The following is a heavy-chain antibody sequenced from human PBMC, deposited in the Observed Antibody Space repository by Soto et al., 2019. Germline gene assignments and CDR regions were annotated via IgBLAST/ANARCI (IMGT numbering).Heavy chain of an antibody. J-gene: IGHJ4*02. V-gene: IGHV3-23*01. CDR3: AKGRGYCSSTSCYVGSDY. CDR2: ISGSGGST. D-gene: IGHD2-2*01. Sequence: EVQLLESGGGLVQPGGSLRLSCAASGFTFSSYAMRWVRQAPGKGLEWVSAISGSGGSTYYADSVKGRFTISRDNSKNTLYLQMNSLRAEDTAVYCCAKGRGYCSSTSCYVGSDYWGQGTLVTVSS. CDR1: GFTFSSYA.